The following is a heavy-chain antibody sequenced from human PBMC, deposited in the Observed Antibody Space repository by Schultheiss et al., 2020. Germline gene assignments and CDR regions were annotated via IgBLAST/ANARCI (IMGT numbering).Heavy chain of an antibody. CDR3: ARGRQWLLPNNWFDS. J-gene: IGHJ5*01. Sequence: SGPTLVKPTQTLTLTCTFSGFSLSTSGVGVGWIRQPPGKGLEWIGSIYYSGSTYYNPSLKSRVTISVDTSKNQFSLKLSSVTAADTAVYYCARGRQWLLPNNWFDSWGQGTLVTVSS. V-gene: IGHV4-39*01. CDR1: GFSLSTSGVG. CDR2: IYYSGST. D-gene: IGHD3-22*01.